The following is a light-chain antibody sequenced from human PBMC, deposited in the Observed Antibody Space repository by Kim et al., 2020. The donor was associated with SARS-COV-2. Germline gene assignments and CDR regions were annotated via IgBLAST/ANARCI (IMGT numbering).Light chain of an antibody. J-gene: IGKJ4*01. CDR3: QQYNNWPPVLT. CDR2: GAS. CDR1: QSVSSN. Sequence: PGERATRSCRASQSVSSNLAWYQQKPGQAPRLLIYGASTRATGIPARFSGSGSGTEFTLTISSLQSEDFAVYYCQQYNNWPPVLTFGGGTKVEIK. V-gene: IGKV3-15*01.